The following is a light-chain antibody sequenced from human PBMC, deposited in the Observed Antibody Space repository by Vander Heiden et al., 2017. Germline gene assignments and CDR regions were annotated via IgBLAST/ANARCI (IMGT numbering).Light chain of an antibody. J-gene: IGKJ1*01. Sequence: VLTQSPLFLPVTPGESASISCRSSQSLLYRDGNNYLDWYLQKPGQSPQLLIYLGSTRASGVPERFNGSGSGTDFALKITRVEAEDVGIYYCRQPLQTPRTFGQGTKVEI. CDR1: QSLLYRDGNNY. CDR3: RQPLQTPRT. CDR2: LGS. V-gene: IGKV2-28*01.